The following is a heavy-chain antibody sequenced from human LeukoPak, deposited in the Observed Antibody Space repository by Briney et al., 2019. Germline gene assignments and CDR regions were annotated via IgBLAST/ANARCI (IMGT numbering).Heavy chain of an antibody. Sequence: SETLSLTCTVSGGSISTDLYYWTWIRQPAGKGLEWIGRIYSDGWTDYNPPLKSRVSISIDTSKNHFSLKMSLATAADTALYYCARGSGWNSFDPWGQGTLVTVSS. CDR3: ARGSGWNSFDP. J-gene: IGHJ5*02. CDR1: GGSISTDLYY. D-gene: IGHD6-19*01. CDR2: IYSDGWT. V-gene: IGHV4-61*02.